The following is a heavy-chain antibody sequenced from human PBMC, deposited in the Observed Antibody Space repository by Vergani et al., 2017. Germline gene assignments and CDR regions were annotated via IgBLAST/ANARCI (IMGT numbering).Heavy chain of an antibody. CDR2: IIPILGIA. CDR3: ARGEMEPDYYYYYIDV. J-gene: IGHJ6*03. V-gene: IGHV1-69*04. Sequence: QVQLVQSGAEVKKPGSSVKVSCKASGGTFSRYAISWVRQAPGQGLEWMGRIIPILGIANYAQKFQGRVTITADKSTSTAYMELSSLISEDTAVYYCARGEMEPDYYYYYIDVWGKGTTVTVSS. D-gene: IGHD1-26*01. CDR1: GGTFSRYA.